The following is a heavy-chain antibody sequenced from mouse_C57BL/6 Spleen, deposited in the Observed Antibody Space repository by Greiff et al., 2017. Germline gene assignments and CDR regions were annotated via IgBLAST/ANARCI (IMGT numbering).Heavy chain of an antibody. J-gene: IGHJ2*01. D-gene: IGHD2-4*01. V-gene: IGHV1-42*01. CDR2: INPSTGGT. CDR3: AKSGDYGRSSYFDY. CDR1: GYSFTGYY. Sequence: VQLQQSGPELVKPGASVKISCKASGYSFTGYYMNWVKQSPEKSLEWIGEINPSTGGTTYNQKFKAKATLTVDKSSSTAYMQLKSLTSEDSAVYYCAKSGDYGRSSYFDYWGQGTTLTVSA.